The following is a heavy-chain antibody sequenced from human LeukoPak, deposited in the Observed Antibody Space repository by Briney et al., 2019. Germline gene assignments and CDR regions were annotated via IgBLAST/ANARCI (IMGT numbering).Heavy chain of an antibody. J-gene: IGHJ3*02. CDR1: GFTFSSYG. V-gene: IGHV3-23*01. Sequence: GGSLRLSCAASGFTFSSYGMSWVRQAPGKGLEWVSAISDSGTSTYYADSVKGRFTISRDNSKNTLYLQMNSLRAEGTAVYYCAKDRLTLDAFDIWGQGTMVTVSS. D-gene: IGHD4-23*01. CDR2: ISDSGTST. CDR3: AKDRLTLDAFDI.